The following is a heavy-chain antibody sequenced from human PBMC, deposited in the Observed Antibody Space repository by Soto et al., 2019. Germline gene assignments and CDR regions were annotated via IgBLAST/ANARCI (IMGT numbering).Heavy chain of an antibody. CDR3: ARDSSGRWQTLSDY. J-gene: IGHJ4*02. CDR1: GYTFTNYA. CDR2: ISADNGNT. D-gene: IGHD6-25*01. V-gene: IGHV1-18*01. Sequence: QVQLVQSGAEVKKPGASVKVSCKASGYTFTNYAISWVRQAPGQGLEWMGWISADNGNTNYAQKFQDRVTTTTDTXXTTAYMDLRSLRSDDTAVYYCARDSSGRWQTLSDYWGQGTLVTVSS.